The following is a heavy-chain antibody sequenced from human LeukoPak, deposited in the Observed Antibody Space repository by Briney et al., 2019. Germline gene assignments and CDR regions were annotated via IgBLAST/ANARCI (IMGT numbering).Heavy chain of an antibody. CDR2: IYYSGST. CDR1: GGSISSSSYY. J-gene: IGHJ5*02. D-gene: IGHD6-19*01. V-gene: IGHV4-39*01. Sequence: KPSETLSLTCTVSGGSISSSSYYWGCIRQPPGKGLEWIGSIYYSGSTYYNPSLKSRVTISVDTSKNHFSLKLSSVTAADTAMYHCARHPHGLVREAYFDPWGQGTLVTVSS. CDR3: ARHPHGLVREAYFDP.